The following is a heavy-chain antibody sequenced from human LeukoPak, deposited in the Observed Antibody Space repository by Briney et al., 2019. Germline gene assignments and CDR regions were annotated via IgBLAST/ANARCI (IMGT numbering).Heavy chain of an antibody. CDR2: INYRGST. CDR1: NASISSNTYY. Sequence: PSETLSLTCTVSNASISSNTYYRAWIRQPPGKGLEYIGSINYRGSTYYNPSLKSRVTLSVDTPKNQFSLKLNSVTAADTAVYYCATYKYDYVWGNQHFDYWGQGTLVAVSS. CDR3: ATYKYDYVWGNQHFDY. J-gene: IGHJ4*02. V-gene: IGHV4-39*07. D-gene: IGHD3-16*01.